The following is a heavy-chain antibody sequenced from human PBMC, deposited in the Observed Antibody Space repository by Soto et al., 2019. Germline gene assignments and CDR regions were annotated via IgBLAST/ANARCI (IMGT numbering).Heavy chain of an antibody. CDR3: ARVGGYGMDV. V-gene: IGHV4-38-2*01. Sequence: SETLSLTCAVSGYSISSGYYWGWIRQPPGKGLEWIGSIYHSGSTYNNPSLKSQVTISVDTSKNQFSLKLSSVTAADTAVYYCARVGGYGMDVWGQGTTVTVSS. CDR1: GYSISSGYY. D-gene: IGHD3-10*01. CDR2: IYHSGST. J-gene: IGHJ6*02.